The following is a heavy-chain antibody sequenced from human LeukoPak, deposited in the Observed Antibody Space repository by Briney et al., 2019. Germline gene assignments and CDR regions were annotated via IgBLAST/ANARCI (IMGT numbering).Heavy chain of an antibody. V-gene: IGHV3-7*01. J-gene: IGHJ6*01. Sequence: PGGSLRLSCAASGFTFSSYWMSWVRQAPGKGLEWVANIKQDGSEKYYVDSVKGRFTISRDNAKNSLYLQMNSLRAEDTAVYYCARADGSGSYDYYYYGMDVWGQGTTVTVSS. D-gene: IGHD3-10*01. CDR2: IKQDGSEK. CDR1: GFTFSSYW. CDR3: ARADGSGSYDYYYYGMDV.